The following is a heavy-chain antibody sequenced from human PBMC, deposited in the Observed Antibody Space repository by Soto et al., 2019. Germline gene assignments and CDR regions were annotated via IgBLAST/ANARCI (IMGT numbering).Heavy chain of an antibody. J-gene: IGHJ5*02. V-gene: IGHV4-31*03. CDR3: ARALSPLHITIFGVVIISRSWWFDP. D-gene: IGHD3-3*01. CDR1: GGSISSGGYY. CDR2: LNHSGST. Sequence: SETLSLTCTVSGGSISSGGYYWSWIRQHPGKGLEWIGYLNHSGSTNYNPSLKSRVTISVDTSKNQFSLKLSSVTAADTAVYYCARALSPLHITIFGVVIISRSWWFDPWGQGTLVTVSS.